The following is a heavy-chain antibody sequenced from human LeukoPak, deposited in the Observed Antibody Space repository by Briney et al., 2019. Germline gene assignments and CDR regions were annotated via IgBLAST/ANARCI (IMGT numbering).Heavy chain of an antibody. V-gene: IGHV3-74*01. J-gene: IGHJ4*02. CDR3: AREHCSGGSCVFDY. CDR1: GLTFSSYS. Sequence: GGSLRLSCAASGLTFSSYSMNWVRQAPGKGLVWVSRINSDGSSTSYADSVKGRFTISRDNAKNTLYLQMNSLRAEDTAVYYCAREHCSGGSCVFDYWGQGTLVTVSS. D-gene: IGHD2-15*01. CDR2: INSDGSST.